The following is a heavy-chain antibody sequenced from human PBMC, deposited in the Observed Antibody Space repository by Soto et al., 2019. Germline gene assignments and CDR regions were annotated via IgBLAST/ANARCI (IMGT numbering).Heavy chain of an antibody. J-gene: IGHJ4*02. CDR1: GDSISSYY. CDR3: ARSSGNNFALNN. D-gene: IGHD6-19*01. V-gene: IGHV4-59*01. CDR2: TQYRGST. Sequence: QVQLQESGPGLVKPSETLSLICNVSGDSISSYYWNWIRQTPGKGLESLGYTQYRGSTRYNPSLQNPVTICADTSTIQFSLTLTSLTAADTAVYFWARSSGNNFALNNWCRGTLVTVSS.